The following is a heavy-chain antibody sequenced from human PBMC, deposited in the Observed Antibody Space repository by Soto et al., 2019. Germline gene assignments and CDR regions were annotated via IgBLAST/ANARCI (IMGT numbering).Heavy chain of an antibody. J-gene: IGHJ2*01. D-gene: IGHD2-21*02. Sequence: ETLSLTCAVYGGSFSGYYWSWIRQPPGKGLEWIGEINHSGSTNYNPSLKSRVTISVDTSKNQFSLKLSSVTAADTAVYYCATTVRYCGGDCYSFKDWYFDLWGRGTLVTVSS. V-gene: IGHV4-34*01. CDR1: GGSFSGYY. CDR2: INHSGST. CDR3: ATTVRYCGGDCYSFKDWYFDL.